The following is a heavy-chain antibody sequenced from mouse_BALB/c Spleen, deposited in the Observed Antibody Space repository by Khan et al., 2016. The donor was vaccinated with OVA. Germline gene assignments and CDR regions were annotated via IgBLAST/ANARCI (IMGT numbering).Heavy chain of an antibody. CDR2: ISTNYGDA. CDR1: GYTFTDYA. V-gene: IGHV1S137*01. J-gene: IGHJ3*01. D-gene: IGHD1-1*02. CDR3: VRGGKFAD. Sequence: QVQLQQPGAELVRPGVSVKISCKASGYTFTDYAMHWVKQRHAQSLEWIGVISTNYGDADYNQKFQGKASMTVDRSSSTVYMELARLTSEDSAIYYCVRGGKFADWGQGTLVTVSA.